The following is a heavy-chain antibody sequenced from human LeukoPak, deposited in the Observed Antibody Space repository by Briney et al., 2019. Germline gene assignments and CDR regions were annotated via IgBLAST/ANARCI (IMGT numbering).Heavy chain of an antibody. J-gene: IGHJ3*02. CDR3: ARLRDAFDI. V-gene: IGHV4-59*08. CDR2: IYYSGNT. Sequence: SETLSLTCTVSGGSISSHYWSWIRQPPGKGLEWIGCIYYSGNTNYNPSLESRVTISVDTSKNQFSLKLSSVTAADTAVYYCARLRDAFDIWGQGTMVTVSS. CDR1: GGSISSHY.